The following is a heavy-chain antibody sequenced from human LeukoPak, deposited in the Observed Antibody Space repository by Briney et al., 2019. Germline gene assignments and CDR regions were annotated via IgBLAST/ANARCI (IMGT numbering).Heavy chain of an antibody. CDR1: GFTYSNYW. D-gene: IGHD6-19*01. Sequence: GGPLRLFCAACGFTYSNYWMSWVRQAPGKGLEGVASINQDGSEKYYLDSVKGRFTISRDNAKNSLYLQMNSLRAEDTAVYYCARALQPYSSGWYEYYFDYWGQGTLVTVSS. CDR3: ARALQPYSSGWYEYYFDY. V-gene: IGHV3-7*01. J-gene: IGHJ4*02. CDR2: INQDGSEK.